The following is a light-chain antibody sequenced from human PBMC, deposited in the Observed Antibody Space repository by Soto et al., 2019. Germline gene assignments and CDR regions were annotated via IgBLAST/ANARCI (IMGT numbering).Light chain of an antibody. CDR2: DAS. J-gene: IGKJ1*01. Sequence: EIVLTQSPGTLSLSPGERATLSCRATESVVSNYLAWYQLKPGQAPRLLIYDASSRATGIPDRFSGSGSGTDFTLTISSLQPEDFATYYCQQSYSTPWTFGQGTKVDIK. CDR3: QQSYSTPWT. V-gene: IGKV3D-20*02. CDR1: ESVVSNY.